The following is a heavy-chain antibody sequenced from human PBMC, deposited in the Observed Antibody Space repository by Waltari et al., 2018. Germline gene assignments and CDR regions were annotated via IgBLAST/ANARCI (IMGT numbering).Heavy chain of an antibody. CDR2: INHSGST. J-gene: IGHJ4*02. D-gene: IGHD4-4*01. Sequence: QVQLHRLGAGLSKPSVTLSLTCAVYAGSFRGYYWCCTRQPPGRGLVWLGEINHSGSTTYNPPLNTRVTVSLHTSKDQFSLKLSSVPAADAAVYYCARGPVTIDYWGQGTLVTVSS. V-gene: IGHV4-34*01. CDR1: AGSFRGYY. CDR3: ARGPVTIDY.